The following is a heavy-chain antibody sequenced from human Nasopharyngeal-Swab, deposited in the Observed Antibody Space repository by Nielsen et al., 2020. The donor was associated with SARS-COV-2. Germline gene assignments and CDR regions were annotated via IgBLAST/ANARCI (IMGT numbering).Heavy chain of an antibody. CDR1: GYTFTSYA. CDR3: ARDGYFDWLALSWFDP. Sequence: ASVKVSCKASGYTFTSYAMNWVRQAPGQGLEWMGWINTNTGNPTYAQGFTGRFAFSLDTSASTAYLQISSLKAEDTAVYYCARDGYFDWLALSWFDPWGQGTLVTVSS. D-gene: IGHD3-9*01. J-gene: IGHJ5*02. V-gene: IGHV7-4-1*02. CDR2: INTNTGNP.